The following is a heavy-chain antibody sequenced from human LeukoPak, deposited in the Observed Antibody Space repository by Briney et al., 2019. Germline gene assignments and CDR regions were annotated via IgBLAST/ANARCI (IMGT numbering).Heavy chain of an antibody. CDR2: INHSGST. J-gene: IGHJ4*02. Sequence: SETLSLTCTVSGGSISSSSYYWSWIRQPPGKGLEWIGEINHSGSTNYNPSLKSRVTISVDTSKNQFSLKLSSVTAADTAVYYCARDALVVTRVRQFDYWGQGTLVTVSS. D-gene: IGHD2-21*02. CDR1: GGSISSSSYY. V-gene: IGHV4-39*07. CDR3: ARDALVVTRVRQFDY.